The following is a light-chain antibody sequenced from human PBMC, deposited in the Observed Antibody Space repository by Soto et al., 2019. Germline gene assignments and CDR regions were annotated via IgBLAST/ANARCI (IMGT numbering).Light chain of an antibody. CDR2: GAS. CDR3: QQYNSWPPIT. Sequence: EIVLTQSPATLSLSPGERATLSCRASQSVSNNYLAWYQQKPGQAPRLLIYGASNRATGIPDRFSGGGSGTEFTLTISSLQSEDFVVYYCQQYNSWPPITFGQGTRLEIK. J-gene: IGKJ5*01. CDR1: QSVSNN. V-gene: IGKV3D-15*01.